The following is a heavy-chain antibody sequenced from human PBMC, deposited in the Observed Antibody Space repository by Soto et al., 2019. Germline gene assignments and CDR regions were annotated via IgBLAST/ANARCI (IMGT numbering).Heavy chain of an antibody. J-gene: IGHJ4*01. CDR3: ARGYRGCDYNFEY. CDR2: IYYNGSP. V-gene: IGHV4-31*03. Sequence: NLSLTCTGSCFSISSVGYSWSWIRQHPGKGLEWLGYIYYNGSPYYNPSLKRRGTISVDPSKNRFSLDLNSVTAADTAVYFCARGYRGCDYNFEYGGQGSPVTVSS. CDR1: CFSISSVGYS. D-gene: IGHD5-12*01.